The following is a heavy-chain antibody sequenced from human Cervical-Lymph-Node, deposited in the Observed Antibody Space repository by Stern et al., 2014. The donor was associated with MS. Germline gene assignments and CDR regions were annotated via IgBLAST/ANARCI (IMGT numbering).Heavy chain of an antibody. J-gene: IGHJ6*02. Sequence: VQLVQSGAEVKQPGSSVNVSCKASGGTFRSYGFSWVRQAPGQGLEWMGGIIPNFGVTNSEQKEQGRVTDIADESTNPVYMELSSLGSEGTAVYYCARHFDWLLGAEYYGMDVWGQGPTVTVSS. CDR1: GGTFRSYG. D-gene: IGHD3-9*01. CDR2: IIPNFGVT. V-gene: IGHV1-69*01. CDR3: ARHFDWLLGAEYYGMDV.